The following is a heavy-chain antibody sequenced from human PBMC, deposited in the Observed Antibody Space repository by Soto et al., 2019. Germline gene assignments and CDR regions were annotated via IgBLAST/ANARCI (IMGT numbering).Heavy chain of an antibody. CDR3: ARDWDSSGLFDP. CDR2: ISYSGST. J-gene: IGHJ5*02. D-gene: IGHD3-10*01. V-gene: IGHV4-59*01. CDR1: GASITTYY. Sequence: WETLSLTCSVSGASITTYYWSWIRQPPGKGLEWIGSISYSGSTKYNPSLESRVMISLDTSKNQFSLRLTSVTAADTALYYCARDWDSSGLFDPWGQGALATVSP.